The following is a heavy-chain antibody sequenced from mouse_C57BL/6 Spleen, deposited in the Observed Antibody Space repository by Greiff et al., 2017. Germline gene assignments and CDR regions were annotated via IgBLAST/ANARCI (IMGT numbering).Heavy chain of an antibody. J-gene: IGHJ1*03. D-gene: IGHD1-1*01. CDR3: TRRDYGSSHGYFDV. Sequence: VQLQQSGAELVRPGASVTLSCKASGYTFTDYEMHWVKQTPVHGLEWIGAIDPETGGTAYNQKFKGKAILTADKSSSTAYMELRRLTSEDSAVYYCTRRDYGSSHGYFDVWGTGTTVTVSS. V-gene: IGHV1-15*01. CDR1: GYTFTDYE. CDR2: IDPETGGT.